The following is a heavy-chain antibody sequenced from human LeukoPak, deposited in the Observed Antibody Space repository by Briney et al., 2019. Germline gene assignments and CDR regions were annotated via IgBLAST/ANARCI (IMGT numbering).Heavy chain of an antibody. Sequence: GGSLRLSCAASGFTVSSNYAMSWVCQAPGKGLEWVSAISGGGGGTYYANSVKGRFTISRDNSKNSLYLQMNSLRAEDTAVYYCARARDGYPIGYFDYWGQGTLVTVSS. CDR1: GFTVSSNYA. CDR3: ARARDGYPIGYFDY. D-gene: IGHD5-24*01. V-gene: IGHV3-23*01. J-gene: IGHJ4*02. CDR2: ISGGGGGT.